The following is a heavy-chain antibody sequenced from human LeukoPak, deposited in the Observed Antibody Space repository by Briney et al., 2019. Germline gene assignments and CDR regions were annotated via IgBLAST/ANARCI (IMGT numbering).Heavy chain of an antibody. Sequence: GGSLRLSCAASGFTFSSYAMHWVRQAPGKGLEWVAVISYDGSNKYYADSVKGRFTISRDNSKNTLYLQMNSLRAEDTAVYYCARGRGTDYYGSGSYYFPQHYYYYYGMDVWGQGTTVTVPS. CDR3: ARGRGTDYYGSGSYYFPQHYYYYYGMDV. CDR1: GFTFSSYA. V-gene: IGHV3-30-3*01. D-gene: IGHD3-10*01. J-gene: IGHJ6*02. CDR2: ISYDGSNK.